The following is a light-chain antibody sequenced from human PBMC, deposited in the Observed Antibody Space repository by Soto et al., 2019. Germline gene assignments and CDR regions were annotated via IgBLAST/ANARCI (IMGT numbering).Light chain of an antibody. CDR1: PISSN. CDR3: QHYNNWPYA. V-gene: IGKV3-15*01. J-gene: IGKJ2*01. Sequence: VVTQAPASLSVSPGDRVTISCRAGPISSNLAWHQQRPGQAPRLLIYGASVRATGVPARFSGSGSGTEFALTINSLQSEDYAVYFCQHYNNWPYAFGQGTKVDIK. CDR2: GAS.